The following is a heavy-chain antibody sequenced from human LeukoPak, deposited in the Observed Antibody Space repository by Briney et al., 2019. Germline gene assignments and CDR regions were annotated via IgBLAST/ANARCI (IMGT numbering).Heavy chain of an antibody. J-gene: IGHJ4*02. D-gene: IGHD2-2*03. V-gene: IGHV1-18*01. CDR1: VYTHINYG. CDR2: ISTYNGCT. Sequence: ASVNVSFMSAVYTHINYGISWVRQAAGQGRDWMGWISTYNGCTNYAQKLQARVSKTTDTTTSTANMEGRGQRQNETAVHYFAAGYCSSTSCSEFDYWGQGTLVSVSS. CDR3: AAGYCSSTSCSEFDY.